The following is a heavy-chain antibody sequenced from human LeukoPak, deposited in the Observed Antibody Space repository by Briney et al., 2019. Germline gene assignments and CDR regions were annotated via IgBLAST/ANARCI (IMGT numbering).Heavy chain of an antibody. CDR3: ASELFGVAFTVI. V-gene: IGHV1-2*02. J-gene: IGHJ3*02. D-gene: IGHD3-3*01. Sequence: ASVKVSCKASGYTFTGYYMHWVRQAPGQGLEWMGWINPNSGGTNYAQKFQGRVTMTRDTSISTAYMDLSRLRSGDTAVYYCASELFGVAFTVIWGQGTMVTVSS. CDR1: GYTFTGYY. CDR2: INPNSGGT.